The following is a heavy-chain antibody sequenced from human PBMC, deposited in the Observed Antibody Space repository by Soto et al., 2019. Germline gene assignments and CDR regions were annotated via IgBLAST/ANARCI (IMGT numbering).Heavy chain of an antibody. V-gene: IGHV1-18*04. D-gene: IGHD3-10*01. J-gene: IGHJ4*02. CDR1: GYALTSYG. CDR2: IAPHSGRT. Sequence: QVQLVQSGPEVKNPGASVRVSCVASGYALTSYGVTWVRQAPGQGLEWMGWIAPHSGRTTYLPKFQGRVTMTADGSTNTAYIELRSLTSDDTGIYFCARAATGSYHSAYWGQGTVVTFSS. CDR3: ARAATGSYHSAY.